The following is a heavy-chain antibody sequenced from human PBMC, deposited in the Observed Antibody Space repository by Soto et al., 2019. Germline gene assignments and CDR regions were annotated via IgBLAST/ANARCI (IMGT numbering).Heavy chain of an antibody. CDR3: STGGYYFDY. J-gene: IGHJ4*02. D-gene: IGHD3-22*01. Sequence: EVQLVESGGGLVKPGGSLRLSCAGSGFIFSNAWMNWVRQAPGKGLEWLGRIKSKTEGGTIDFAAPVKGRFSISRDDSKNTVYLQMNSLKTEETALYYCSTGGYYFDYWGQGTLVTVSS. CDR2: IKSKTEGGTI. CDR1: GFIFSNAW. V-gene: IGHV3-15*07.